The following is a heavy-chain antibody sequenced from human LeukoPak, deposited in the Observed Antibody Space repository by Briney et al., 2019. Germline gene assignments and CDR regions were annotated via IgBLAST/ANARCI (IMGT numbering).Heavy chain of an antibody. CDR3: ARGVDYDFWSGTDY. CDR2: IYYSGST. V-gene: IGHV4-39*07. J-gene: IGHJ4*02. CDR1: GGSPSSTIYY. D-gene: IGHD3-3*01. Sequence: SETLSLTCTVSGGSPSSTIYYWGWIRQPPGKDLEWIGSIYYSGSTNYNPSLKSRVTISVDTSKNQFSLKLSSVTAADTAVYYCARGVDYDFWSGTDYWGQGTLVTVSS.